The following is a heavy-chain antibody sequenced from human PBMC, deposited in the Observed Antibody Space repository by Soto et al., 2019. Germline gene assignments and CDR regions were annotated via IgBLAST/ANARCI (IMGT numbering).Heavy chain of an antibody. V-gene: IGHV4-34*01. CDR2: INHSGST. Sequence: SETLSLTCAVYGGSFSGYYWSWIRQPPGKGLEWIGEINHSGSTNYNPSLKSRVTISVDTSKNQFSLKLSSVTAADTAVYYCARSPRVSTPTPISDAFDIWGQGTMVTVS. CDR3: ARSPRVSTPTPISDAFDI. J-gene: IGHJ3*02. D-gene: IGHD3-16*02. CDR1: GGSFSGYY.